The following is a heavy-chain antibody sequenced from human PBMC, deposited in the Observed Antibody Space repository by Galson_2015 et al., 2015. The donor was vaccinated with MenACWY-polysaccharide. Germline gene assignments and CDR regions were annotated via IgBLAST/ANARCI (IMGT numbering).Heavy chain of an antibody. CDR1: GFTFSKYW. Sequence: SLRLSFAASGFTFSKYWMSWVRQAPGKGLEWVANIKGDGSVKNYVDSVRGRFTISSDDATNSVFLQMGSLTGEDTAVYFCARSWFGEEDAFDTWGQGTMVTVST. CDR2: IKGDGSVK. V-gene: IGHV3-7*01. CDR3: ARSWFGEEDAFDT. D-gene: IGHD3-10*01. J-gene: IGHJ3*02.